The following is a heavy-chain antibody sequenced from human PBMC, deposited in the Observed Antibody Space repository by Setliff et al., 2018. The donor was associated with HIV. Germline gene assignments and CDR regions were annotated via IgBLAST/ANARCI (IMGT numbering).Heavy chain of an antibody. CDR1: GYNFISYH. V-gene: IGHV1-46*01. CDR3: ARDRTHRSGWYGYFEY. Sequence: ASVKVSCKASGYNFISYHLHWLRQAPGQGLEWMGIINANGGGTSYAQKFQGRVTITRDTSTNTVYMEMSGLRSEDTAVYYCARDRTHRSGWYGYFEYWGQGTLVTVSS. D-gene: IGHD6-19*01. CDR2: INANGGGT. J-gene: IGHJ4*02.